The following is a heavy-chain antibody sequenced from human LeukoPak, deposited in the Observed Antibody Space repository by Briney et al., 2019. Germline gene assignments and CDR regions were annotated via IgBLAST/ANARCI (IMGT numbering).Heavy chain of an antibody. D-gene: IGHD1-14*01. V-gene: IGHV3-30*02. Sequence: PGGSLRLSCAASGFTFSTYDMHWVRQAPGKGLEWAASIKSDGSLRYHADSMRGRFTISRDNSKTTLYLQMNSLRIEDTAFYYCAKSPEGYWGQGTLVAVSS. J-gene: IGHJ4*02. CDR3: AKSPEGY. CDR2: IKSDGSLR. CDR1: GFTFSTYD.